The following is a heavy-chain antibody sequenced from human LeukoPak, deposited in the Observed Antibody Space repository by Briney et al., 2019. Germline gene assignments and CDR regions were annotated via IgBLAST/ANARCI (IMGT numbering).Heavy chain of an antibody. CDR3: ARTGYYGSGSYYKH. CDR1: GGSISSYY. D-gene: IGHD3-10*01. CDR2: IYYSGST. J-gene: IGHJ4*02. V-gene: IGHV4-59*01. Sequence: PSETLSLTCTVSGGSISSYYWSWIRQPPGKGLEWIGYIYYSGSTNYNPSLKSRVTISVDTSKNQFSLKLSSVTAADTALYYCARTGYYGSGSYYKHWGQGTLVTVSS.